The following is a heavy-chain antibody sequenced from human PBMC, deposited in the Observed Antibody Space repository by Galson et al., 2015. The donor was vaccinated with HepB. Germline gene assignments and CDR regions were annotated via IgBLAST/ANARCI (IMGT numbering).Heavy chain of an antibody. V-gene: IGHV3-33*08. CDR1: GFTFSSYG. CDR3: ATGSYYRYYFDY. Sequence: SLRLSCAASGFTFSSYGMHWVRQAPGKGLEWVAVIWYDGSNKYYADSVKGRFTISRDNSKNTLYLQMNSLRAEDTAVYYCATGSYYRYYFDYWGQGTLVTVSS. CDR2: IWYDGSNK. D-gene: IGHD3-10*01. J-gene: IGHJ4*02.